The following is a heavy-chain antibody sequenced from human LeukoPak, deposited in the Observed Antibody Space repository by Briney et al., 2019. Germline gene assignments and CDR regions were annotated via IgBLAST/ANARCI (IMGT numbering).Heavy chain of an antibody. CDR2: IYHSGST. V-gene: IGHV4-59*08. Sequence: SETLSLTCTVSGGSISSYYWSWIRQPPGKGLEWIGYIYHSGSTTYNPSLKGRVTMSVDTSKNQFSLKLTSVTAADTAVYYCARRGNDVVNFDYWGQGTLVTVSS. J-gene: IGHJ4*02. D-gene: IGHD1-1*01. CDR3: ARRGNDVVNFDY. CDR1: GGSISSYY.